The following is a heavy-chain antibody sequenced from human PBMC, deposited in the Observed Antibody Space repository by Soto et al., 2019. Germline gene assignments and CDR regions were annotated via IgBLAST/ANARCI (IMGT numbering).Heavy chain of an antibody. V-gene: IGHV3-30*18. CDR1: GFTFSSYG. CDR2: ISYDGSNK. J-gene: IGHJ6*02. CDR3: AKGGDCSRPNYYCYGMDV. Sequence: PVGSLRLSCAASGFTFSSYGMHWVRQAPGKGLEWVAVISYDGSNKYYADSVKGRFTISRDNSKNTLYLQMNSLRAEDTAVYYCAKGGDCSRPNYYCYGMDVWGQGTTVTVSS. D-gene: IGHD2-21*02.